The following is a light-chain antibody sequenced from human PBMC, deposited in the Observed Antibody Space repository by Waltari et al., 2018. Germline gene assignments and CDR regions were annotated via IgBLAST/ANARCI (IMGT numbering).Light chain of an antibody. V-gene: IGLV2-14*01. Sequence: QSALTQPASVSGSPGQSITLSCTGTSSDVGAYNYVPWYQQHPGKAPKLMIYEVSNRPSGVSNRFSGSKSGNTASLTISGLQAEDEADYYCSSYTSSSTLGFGGGTKLTVL. CDR2: EVS. CDR1: SSDVGAYNY. J-gene: IGLJ3*02. CDR3: SSYTSSSTLG.